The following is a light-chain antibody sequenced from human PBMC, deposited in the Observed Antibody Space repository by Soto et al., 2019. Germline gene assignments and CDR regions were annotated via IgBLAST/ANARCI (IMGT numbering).Light chain of an antibody. J-gene: IGLJ3*02. V-gene: IGLV1-40*01. Sequence: QSVLTQPPSVSGAPGQRVTISCTGSSSNIGARYDVHWYQQLPGTAPKLLIYGNSNRPSGVPDRFSGSKSGTSASLAITGRRAEDEADYYCQSYDSSLSGWVFGGGTKLTVL. CDR2: GNS. CDR3: QSYDSSLSGWV. CDR1: SSNIGARYD.